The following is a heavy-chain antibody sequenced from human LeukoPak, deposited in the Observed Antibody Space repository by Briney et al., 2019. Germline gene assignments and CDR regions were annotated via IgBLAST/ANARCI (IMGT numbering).Heavy chain of an antibody. CDR3: ARQLSGYSNLDS. Sequence: GGSLRLSCAASVFTVSSNYMNWVRQAPGKGLEWVSVIYSGGSTYYADSVKGRLTISRDNSKNTLYLQMNSLRAEDTAVYYCARQLSGYSNLDSWGEGTLVTVSS. CDR2: IYSGGST. J-gene: IGHJ4*02. V-gene: IGHV3-53*01. D-gene: IGHD3-22*01. CDR1: VFTVSSNY.